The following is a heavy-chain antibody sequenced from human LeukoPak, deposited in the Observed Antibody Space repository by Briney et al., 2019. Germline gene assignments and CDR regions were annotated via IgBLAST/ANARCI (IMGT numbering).Heavy chain of an antibody. CDR2: INWSGSST. CDR3: ARDRYYDSSRRSDAFDI. V-gene: IGHV3-20*04. CDR1: GFTFSNYG. D-gene: IGHD3-22*01. J-gene: IGHJ3*02. Sequence: GGSLRLSCAASGFTFSNYGMSWVRQAPGKGLEWVSGINWSGSSTGYADSVKGRFTISRDNSKNSLYLQMNSLRAEDTALYYCARDRYYDSSRRSDAFDIWGQGTMVTVSS.